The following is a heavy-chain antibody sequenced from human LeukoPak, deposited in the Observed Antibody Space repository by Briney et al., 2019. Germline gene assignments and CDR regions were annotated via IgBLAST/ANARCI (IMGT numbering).Heavy chain of an antibody. CDR2: IYYSGST. Sequence: PSETLSLTCTVSGGSISSYYWSWLRQPPGKGLEWIGYIYYSGSTNYNPSLKSRVTISVDTSKNQFSLKLSSVTAADTAVYYCARGGYSSNSFCFDYWGQGTLVTVSS. V-gene: IGHV4-59*01. CDR3: ARGGYSSNSFCFDY. J-gene: IGHJ4*02. CDR1: GGSISSYY. D-gene: IGHD6-13*01.